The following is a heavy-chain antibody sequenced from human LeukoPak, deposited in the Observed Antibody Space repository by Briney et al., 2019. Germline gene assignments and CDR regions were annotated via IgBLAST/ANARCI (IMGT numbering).Heavy chain of an antibody. Sequence: GGSLRLTCATSGFTFNDYGMSWVRQAPGKGLEWVSGLNWNGSATTYADSVKGRFTISRDNTENSLYLQINSLRAEDTAFYYCARVAVGGNWFVTWGQGTLVTVSS. J-gene: IGHJ5*02. CDR3: ARVAVGGNWFVT. V-gene: IGHV3-20*04. CDR1: GFTFNDYG. D-gene: IGHD6-19*01. CDR2: LNWNGSAT.